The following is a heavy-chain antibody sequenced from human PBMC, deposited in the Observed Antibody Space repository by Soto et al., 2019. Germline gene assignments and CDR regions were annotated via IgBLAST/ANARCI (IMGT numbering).Heavy chain of an antibody. D-gene: IGHD3-3*01. CDR2: ISYDGSNK. J-gene: IGHJ5*02. CDR1: GFTFSSYG. CDR3: AKDYYDFWSGYYSNWFDP. V-gene: IGHV3-30*18. Sequence: HPGGSLRLSCAASGFTFSSYGMHWVRQAPGKGLEWVAVISYDGSNKYYADSVKGRFTISRDNSKNTLYLQMNSLRAEDTAVYYCAKDYYDFWSGYYSNWFDPWGQGTLVTVSS.